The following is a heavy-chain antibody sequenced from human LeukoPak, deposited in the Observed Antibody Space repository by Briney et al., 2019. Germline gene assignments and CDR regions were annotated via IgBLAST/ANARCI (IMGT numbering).Heavy chain of an antibody. V-gene: IGHV3-30*04. J-gene: IGHJ4*02. CDR1: GFTFSIYA. CDR3: AADILTGPGPDY. CDR2: ISYDGSNK. Sequence: GGSLRLSCAAFGFTFSIYAMHWVRQAPGKGLEWVAVISYDGSNKYYADSVKGRFTISRDNSKNTLYLQMNSLRAEDTAVYYCAADILTGPGPDYWGQGTLVTVSS. D-gene: IGHD3-9*01.